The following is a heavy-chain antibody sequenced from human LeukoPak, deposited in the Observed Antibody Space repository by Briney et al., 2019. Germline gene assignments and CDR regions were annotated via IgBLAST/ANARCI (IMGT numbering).Heavy chain of an antibody. J-gene: IGHJ4*02. V-gene: IGHV5-51*01. CDR2: IYPGDSDI. CDR1: GYRFTSYW. Sequence: GESLKISFKGSGYRFTSYWIAWVRQMPGKGLEWMGIIYPGDSDITYSPSFQGQVTISADKSINTAYLQWSSLKASDTAMYFCARRDYGGKHFDYWGQGTLVTVSS. CDR3: ARRDYGGKHFDY. D-gene: IGHD4-23*01.